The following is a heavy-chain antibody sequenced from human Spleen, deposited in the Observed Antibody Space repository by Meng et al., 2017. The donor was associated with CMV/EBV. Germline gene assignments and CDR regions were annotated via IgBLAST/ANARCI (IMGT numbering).Heavy chain of an antibody. CDR3: AREQRGGGWFDP. CDR2: IYYSGST. D-gene: IGHD4-23*01. CDR1: GGSVSSGSYY. V-gene: IGHV4-61*01. Sequence: CTVSGGSVSSGSYYWCWIRQPPGKGLEWIGYIYYSGSTKYNPSLKSRLTISIDTSKKQFSLKLSSVTAADTAVYYCAREQRGGGWFDPWGQGMLVTVSS. J-gene: IGHJ5*02.